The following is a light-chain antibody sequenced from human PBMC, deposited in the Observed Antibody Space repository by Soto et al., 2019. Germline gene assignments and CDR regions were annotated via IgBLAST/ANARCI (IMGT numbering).Light chain of an antibody. J-gene: IGKJ4*01. V-gene: IGKV1-5*03. Sequence: DIQMTQSPSTLSASVGDRVTIACRASESISIWLAWYQQKPGKAPNLLIYKASSLESGVPSRFGGSGSGTEFTLTISSPQPDDFATYYCQQYNSYPLTFGGGTKVEIK. CDR2: KAS. CDR1: ESISIW. CDR3: QQYNSYPLT.